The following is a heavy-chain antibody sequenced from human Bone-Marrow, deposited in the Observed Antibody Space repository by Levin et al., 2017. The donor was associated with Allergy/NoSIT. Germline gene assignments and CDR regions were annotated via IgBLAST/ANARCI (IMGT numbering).Heavy chain of an antibody. V-gene: IGHV4-30-2*01. CDR1: FYSIISGGYS. CDR3: ARVIASGIDT. CDR2: IYQSGTT. D-gene: IGHD3-10*01. J-gene: IGHJ5*02. Sequence: LSLPFFFSFYSIISGGYSWSCIRQPPGKGLEWIAYIYQSGTTYYNPSLKSRVTMSLDMSKNQFSLKLSSVTAADTAVYYCARVIASGIDTWGQGTLVTVSS.